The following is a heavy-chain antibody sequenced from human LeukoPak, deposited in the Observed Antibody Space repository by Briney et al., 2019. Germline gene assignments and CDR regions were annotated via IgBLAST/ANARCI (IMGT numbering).Heavy chain of an antibody. D-gene: IGHD1-26*01. V-gene: IGHV4-4*02. CDR3: ARERREQLLPPYTRLVTYFDY. J-gene: IGHJ4*02. Sequence: SETLSLTCAVSGGSISSSNWWSWVRQPPGKGLEWIGEIYHSGSTNYNPSLKSRVTISVDTSKNQLSLKLRSVTAADTAVYYCARERREQLLPPYTRLVTYFDYWGQGTLVTVSS. CDR2: IYHSGST. CDR1: GGSISSSNW.